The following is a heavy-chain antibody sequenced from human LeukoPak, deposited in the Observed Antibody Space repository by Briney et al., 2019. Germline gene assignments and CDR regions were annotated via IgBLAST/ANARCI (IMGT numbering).Heavy chain of an antibody. V-gene: IGHV4-39*07. Sequence: SETLSLTCTVSGGSISSSSYYWGWIRQPPGKGLEWIGSIYYSGSTYYNPSLKSRVTISVDTSKNQFSLKLSSVTAADTAVYYCARSEINDYSKYWGQGILVIASS. D-gene: IGHD4-11*01. CDR3: ARSEINDYSKY. CDR2: IYYSGST. J-gene: IGHJ4*02. CDR1: GGSISSSSYY.